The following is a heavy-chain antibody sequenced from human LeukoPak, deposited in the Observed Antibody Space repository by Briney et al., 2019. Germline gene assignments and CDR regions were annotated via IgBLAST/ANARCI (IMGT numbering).Heavy chain of an antibody. CDR1: GFTFSNYA. CDR3: AKVGFFGVITVYNWFDP. V-gene: IGHV3-23*01. D-gene: IGHD4-11*01. CDR2: ISGSGDGT. J-gene: IGHJ5*02. Sequence: GGSLRLSCAASGFTFSNYALSWVRQAPGKGLEWVSGISGSGDGTYYADSVKGRFTISRDNSKNTLYLQMNSLRAEDTAVYFCAKVGFFGVITVYNWFDPWGQGTLVTVSS.